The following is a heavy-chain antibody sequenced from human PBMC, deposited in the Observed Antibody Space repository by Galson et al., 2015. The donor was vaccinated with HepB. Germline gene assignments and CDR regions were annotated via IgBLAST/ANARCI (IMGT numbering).Heavy chain of an antibody. V-gene: IGHV3-30*18. J-gene: IGHJ3*02. D-gene: IGHD3-16*01. CDR1: GFTFSNYG. Sequence: SLRLSCAASGFTFSNYGINWVRQAPGKGLEWVAGITYDGTTEYYADSVKGRFTISRDNSKNTLYLQMDSLRVEDTAVYYCTKQIIKGDPALDIWGQGTVVAVSS. CDR2: ITYDGTTE. CDR3: TKQIIKGDPALDI.